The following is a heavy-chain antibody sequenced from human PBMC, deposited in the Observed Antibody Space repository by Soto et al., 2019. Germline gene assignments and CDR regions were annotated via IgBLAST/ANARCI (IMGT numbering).Heavy chain of an antibody. Sequence: QVQLVQSGAEVKKPGASVKVSCKASGYTFTSYGISWVRQAPGQGLEWMGWISAYNGNTNYAQKLQGRVTMTTDTSTSTAYMELRSLRSDDTAVYYCARDPPSGVVVVAAKVRFDYWGQGTLVTVSS. V-gene: IGHV1-18*04. CDR1: GYTFTSYG. CDR2: ISAYNGNT. CDR3: ARDPPSGVVVVAAKVRFDY. D-gene: IGHD2-15*01. J-gene: IGHJ4*02.